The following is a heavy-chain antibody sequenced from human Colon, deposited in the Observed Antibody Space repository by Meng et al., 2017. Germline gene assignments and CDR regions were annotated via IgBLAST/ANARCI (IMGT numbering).Heavy chain of an antibody. D-gene: IGHD3-22*01. V-gene: IGHV4-61*08. CDR2: IYYSGRT. CDR1: GGSVSIGGYY. Sequence: GQGLVSTSETRLSTCYVSGGSVSIGGYYWSWIRQPPGKGLEWIGYIYYSGRTNYTPYLKSRVTISVDTSKNQFSLKLSSVTAADTAVYYCARGASDYDFDYWGQGTLVTVSS. J-gene: IGHJ4*02. CDR3: ARGASDYDFDY.